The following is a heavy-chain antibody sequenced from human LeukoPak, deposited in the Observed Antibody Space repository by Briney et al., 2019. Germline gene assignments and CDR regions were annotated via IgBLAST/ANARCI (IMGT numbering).Heavy chain of an antibody. CDR1: GFTFSHRG. CDR3: ARVDGPTVFVYYLDF. CDR2: ISPSGDTV. Sequence: GGSLRLSCATSGFTFSHRGMVWARQAPGNGLDWVAYISPSGDTVHYADSVKGRFTVSRDNAKSSMFLQMESLRVEDTAKYYCARVDGPTVFVYYLDFWGQGTLATVSS. V-gene: IGHV3-48*01. D-gene: IGHD1-1*01. J-gene: IGHJ4*02.